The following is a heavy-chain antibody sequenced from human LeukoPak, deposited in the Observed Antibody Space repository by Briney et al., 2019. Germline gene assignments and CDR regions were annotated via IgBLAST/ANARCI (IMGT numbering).Heavy chain of an antibody. CDR3: ARDYLEYGDYGHGT. Sequence: ASVKVSCKASGGTFSSYAISWVRQAPGQGLEWMGGIIPIIGTANNAQKFQGRVTITADKSTSTAYIELSSLRSEDTAVYYCARDYLEYGDYGHGTWGQGTLVTVSS. V-gene: IGHV1-69*06. CDR2: IIPIIGTA. J-gene: IGHJ5*02. CDR1: GGTFSSYA. D-gene: IGHD4-17*01.